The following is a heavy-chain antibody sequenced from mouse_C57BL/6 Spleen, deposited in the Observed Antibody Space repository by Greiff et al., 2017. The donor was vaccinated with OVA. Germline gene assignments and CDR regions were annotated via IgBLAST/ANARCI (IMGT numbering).Heavy chain of an antibody. CDR2: IHPNSGST. J-gene: IGHJ4*01. CDR1: GYTFTSYW. Sequence: VQLQQSGAELVKPGASVKLSCKASGYTFTSYWMHWVKQRPGQGLEWIGMIHPNSGSTNYNEKFKSKATLTVDKSSSTAYMQLSSLTSEDSAVYYCASPSGDYDYDYYAMDYWGQGTSVTVSS. CDR3: ASPSGDYDYDYYAMDY. D-gene: IGHD2-4*01. V-gene: IGHV1-64*01.